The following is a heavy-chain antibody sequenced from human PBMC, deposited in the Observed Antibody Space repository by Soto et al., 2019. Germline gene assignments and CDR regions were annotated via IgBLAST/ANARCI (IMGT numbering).Heavy chain of an antibody. CDR1: GGSISSGGYY. D-gene: IGHD6-6*01. J-gene: IGHJ3*02. V-gene: IGHV4-31*03. CDR2: IYYSGST. CDR3: ARDSTIAARAFDI. Sequence: QVQLQESGPGLVKPSQTLSLTCTVSGGSISSGGYYWSWIRQHPGKGLEWIGYIYYSGSTYYNPSLKSRVIISIDTSKNQFSLKLSSVTAADTAVYYCARDSTIAARAFDIWGRGTMVTVSS.